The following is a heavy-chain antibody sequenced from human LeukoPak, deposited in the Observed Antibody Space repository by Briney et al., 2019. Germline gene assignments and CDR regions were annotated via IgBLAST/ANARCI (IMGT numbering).Heavy chain of an antibody. CDR1: GYTFTSYA. J-gene: IGHJ4*02. D-gene: IGHD3-3*01. V-gene: IGHV7-4-1*02. Sequence: ASVKVSCKASGYTFTSYAMNWVRQAPGQGLEWRGWINTNTGNPTYAQGFTGRFVFSLDTSVSTAYLQISSLKAEDTAVYYCARGGVLRFLEWFSDYWGQGTLVTVSS. CDR3: ARGGVLRFLEWFSDY. CDR2: INTNTGNP.